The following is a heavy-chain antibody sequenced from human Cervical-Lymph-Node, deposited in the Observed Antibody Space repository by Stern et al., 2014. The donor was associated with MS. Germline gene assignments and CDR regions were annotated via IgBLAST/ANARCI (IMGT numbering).Heavy chain of an antibody. Sequence: VQLVESGPGLVKPSETLSLTCSVSGGSMSGYYWSWIRQPPGKGLEWIGYISYTGSTTYNPSLKSRAPISADPPQNPLSLNLASVTAADTAVYYCARMTQLLRSDCDPWGRGTLVIVSS. CDR3: ARMTQLLRSDCDP. J-gene: IGHJ5*02. CDR2: ISYTGST. CDR1: GGSMSGYY. V-gene: IGHV4-59*08. D-gene: IGHD4-17*01.